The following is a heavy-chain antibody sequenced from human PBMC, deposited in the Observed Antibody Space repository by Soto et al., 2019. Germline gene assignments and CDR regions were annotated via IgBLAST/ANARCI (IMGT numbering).Heavy chain of an antibody. CDR2: ISYDGSNK. V-gene: IGHV3-30-3*01. Sequence: QVQLVESGGGVVQPGRSLRLSCAASGFTFSSYAMHWVRQAPGKGLEWVAVISYDGSNKYYADSVKGRFTISRDNSKNTLYLQMNSLRAEDTALYYCARATETKRWFDPWGQGTLVTVSS. J-gene: IGHJ5*02. CDR3: ARATETKRWFDP. CDR1: GFTFSSYA.